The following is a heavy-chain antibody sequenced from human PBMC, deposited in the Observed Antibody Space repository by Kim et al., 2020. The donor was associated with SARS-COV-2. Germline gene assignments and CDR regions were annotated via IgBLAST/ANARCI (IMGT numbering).Heavy chain of an antibody. CDR1: GFTFSRYA. V-gene: IGHV3-30*04. CDR3: ARGFTTSATFDL. CDR2: ISFGGSDT. D-gene: IGHD2-2*01. J-gene: IGHJ4*02. Sequence: GGSLRLSCTSSGFTFSRYAMHWVRQAPGKGLEWVAIISFGGSDTSYADSVKGRFTISRDNSKNTVFLQMNSLKPEDTGFYYCARGFTTSATFDLWGQGTL.